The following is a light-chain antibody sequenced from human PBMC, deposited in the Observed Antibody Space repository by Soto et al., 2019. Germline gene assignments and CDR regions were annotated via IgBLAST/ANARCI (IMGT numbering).Light chain of an antibody. CDR3: QQYNSYVS. J-gene: IGKJ4*01. Sequence: DIQMTQSPSTLSASVGDRVTITCRASQSIDSWLAWYQQKPGKAPRLLIYKASSLESGVPSRFSGSGSGTEFTLTISSLQPDDCATYYCQQYNSYVSFGGGTKVDIK. CDR2: KAS. CDR1: QSIDSW. V-gene: IGKV1-5*03.